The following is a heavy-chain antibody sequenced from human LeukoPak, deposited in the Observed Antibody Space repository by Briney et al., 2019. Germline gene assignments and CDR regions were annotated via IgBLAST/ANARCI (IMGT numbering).Heavy chain of an antibody. CDR3: ASMVRGVTTEDY. CDR2: ISDSSRYI. V-gene: IGHV3-21*01. J-gene: IGHJ4*02. CDR1: GFTFSNYS. D-gene: IGHD3-10*01. Sequence: GGSLRLSCAASGFTFSNYSMNWVRQAPGKGLEWVSSISDSSRYISYADSVKGRFTISRDNAKKPLYLQMNSLRAEDTAVYYCASMVRGVTTEDYWGQGTLVTVSS.